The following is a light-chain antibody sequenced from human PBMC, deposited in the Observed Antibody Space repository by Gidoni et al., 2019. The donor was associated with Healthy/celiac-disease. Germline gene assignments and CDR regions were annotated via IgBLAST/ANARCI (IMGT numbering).Light chain of an antibody. CDR3: AAWDDSLNGSVV. Sequence: QSVLTQPLSASGTPGQRVTIPCSGSSSNIGSNTVNWYQQLPGTAPKLLIYSNNQRPPGVPDRFSGSKSGTSASLAISGLQSEDEADYYCAAWDDSLNGSVVFGGGTKLTVL. CDR1: SSNIGSNT. V-gene: IGLV1-44*01. J-gene: IGLJ2*01. CDR2: SNN.